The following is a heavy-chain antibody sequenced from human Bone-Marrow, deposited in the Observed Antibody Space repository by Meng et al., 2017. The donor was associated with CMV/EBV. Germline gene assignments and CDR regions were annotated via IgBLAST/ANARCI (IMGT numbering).Heavy chain of an antibody. J-gene: IGHJ4*02. V-gene: IGHV5-51*01. CDR3: ATSRLDGDPDY. Sequence: GGSLRLSCKGSGYSFTSYWIGWVRQMPGKGLEWMGIIYPGDSDTRYSPSFQGQVTISADKSISTAYLQWSSLKASDTAMYYCATSRLDGDPDYWGQGPLVTVYS. CDR1: GYSFTSYW. D-gene: IGHD4-17*01. CDR2: IYPGDSDT.